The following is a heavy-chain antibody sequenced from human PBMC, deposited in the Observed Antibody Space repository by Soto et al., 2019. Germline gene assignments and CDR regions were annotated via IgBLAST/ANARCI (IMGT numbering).Heavy chain of an antibody. J-gene: IGHJ6*02. CDR1: GGTFSSYA. CDR2: IIPIFGTA. CDR3: ARHVPAAGYYYGMDG. Sequence: QVQLVQSGAEVKKPGSSVKVSCKASGGTFSSYAISWVRQAPGHGLAWMGGIIPIFGTANYAQKFHGRVTITADESTSTAYMELSSLRSEDTAVYYCARHVPAAGYYYGMDGWGQGTTVTVSS. V-gene: IGHV1-69*12. D-gene: IGHD2-2*01.